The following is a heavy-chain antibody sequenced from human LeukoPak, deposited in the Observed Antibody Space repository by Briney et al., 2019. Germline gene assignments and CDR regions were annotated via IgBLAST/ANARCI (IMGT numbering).Heavy chain of an antibody. J-gene: IGHJ6*01. V-gene: IGHV3-21*01. CDR2: ISSNSSYI. CDR1: GFTFSSYT. D-gene: IGHD2-15*01. Sequence: PGGSLRLSCAASGFTFSSYTMNWVRQAPGKGLEWVSYISSNSSYIYYADSVKGRFTISRDNAENSLYLQMNSLRAEDTAVYYCARGSEGYCSGGGCYYGMDVWGQGTTVTVSS. CDR3: ARGSEGYCSGGGCYYGMDV.